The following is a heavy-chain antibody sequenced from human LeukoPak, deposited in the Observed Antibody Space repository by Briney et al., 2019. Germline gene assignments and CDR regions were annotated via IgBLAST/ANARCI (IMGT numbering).Heavy chain of an antibody. CDR1: GYTFTSYD. CDR2: MNPNSGNT. D-gene: IGHD3-22*01. CDR3: ARGGYDSSGYYGYYFDY. V-gene: IGHV1-8*01. J-gene: IGHJ4*02. Sequence: ASVKVSCKASGYTFTSYDINWVRQATGQGLEWMGWMNPNSGNTGYAQKFQGRVTMTRNTSISTAYMELSSLRSVDTAVYYCARGGYDSSGYYGYYFDYWGQGTLVTVSS.